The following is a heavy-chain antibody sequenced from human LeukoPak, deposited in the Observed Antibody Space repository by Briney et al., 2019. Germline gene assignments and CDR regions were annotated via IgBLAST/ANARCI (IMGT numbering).Heavy chain of an antibody. CDR1: GGSISNYY. CDR2: IYYSGST. J-gene: IGHJ6*02. D-gene: IGHD3-3*01. V-gene: IGHV4-59*01. CDR3: ARVGGANYYYYGMDV. Sequence: SETLSLTCTVSGGSISNYYWSWIRQPPGKGLEWIGYIYYSGSTNYNPSLKSRVTISVDTSKNQFSLKLSSVTAADTAVYYCARVGGANYYYYGMDVWGQGTTVTVSS.